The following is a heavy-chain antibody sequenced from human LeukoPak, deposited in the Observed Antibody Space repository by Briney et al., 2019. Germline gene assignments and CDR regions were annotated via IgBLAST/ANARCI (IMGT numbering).Heavy chain of an antibody. J-gene: IGHJ4*02. CDR3: AKDKNDYGDYSSDY. CDR2: ISGDGRDT. D-gene: IGHD4-17*01. CDR1: GFTFHDYA. V-gene: IGHV3-43*02. Sequence: GGSLRLSCAASGFTFHDYAMHWVRQAPGEGLEWVSLISGDGRDTYYADSVKGRFTISRDNSKNSLYLQMNSLRTEDTALYFCAKDKNDYGDYSSDYWGQGTLVTVSS.